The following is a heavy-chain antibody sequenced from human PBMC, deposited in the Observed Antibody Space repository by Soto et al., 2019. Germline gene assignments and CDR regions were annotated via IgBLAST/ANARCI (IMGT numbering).Heavy chain of an antibody. CDR1: GGTFSSEA. Sequence: SVKVSCKASGGTFSSEAISWVRQAPGHGLEWMGGIIPIFGTANYAQKFQGRVTITADESTSTAYMELSSLRSEETAVYYCARLVAAAAPYGMDVWGKGTTGTVSS. D-gene: IGHD2-15*01. J-gene: IGHJ6*04. CDR3: ARLVAAAAPYGMDV. V-gene: IGHV1-69*13. CDR2: IIPIFGTA.